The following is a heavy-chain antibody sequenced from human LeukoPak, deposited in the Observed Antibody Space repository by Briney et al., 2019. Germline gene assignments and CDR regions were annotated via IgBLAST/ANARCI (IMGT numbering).Heavy chain of an antibody. V-gene: IGHV4-59*01. CDR3: ARVSAYQLLLGLYYYYYYMDV. J-gene: IGHJ6*03. CDR1: GGSISSYY. Sequence: SETLSLTCTVSGGSISSYYWSWIRQPPGKGLEWIGYIYYSGSTNYNPSLKSRVTISVDTSKNQFSLKLSSVTAADTAVYYCARVSAYQLLLGLYYYYYYMDVWGKGTTVTISS. D-gene: IGHD2-2*01. CDR2: IYYSGST.